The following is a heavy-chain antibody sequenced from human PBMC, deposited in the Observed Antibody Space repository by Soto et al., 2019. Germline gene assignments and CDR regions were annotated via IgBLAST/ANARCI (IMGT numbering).Heavy chain of an antibody. J-gene: IGHJ6*02. Sequence: PGGSVGLSCAASGVTFSSYAMRWVRQAPGKGLEWVSAISGSGGSTYYADSVKGRFTISRDNSKNTLYLQMNSLRAEDTAVYYCAKGLYGDYGCYYYGMDVWGQGTTVTVSS. D-gene: IGHD4-17*01. CDR1: GVTFSSYA. CDR2: ISGSGGST. CDR3: AKGLYGDYGCYYYGMDV. V-gene: IGHV3-23*01.